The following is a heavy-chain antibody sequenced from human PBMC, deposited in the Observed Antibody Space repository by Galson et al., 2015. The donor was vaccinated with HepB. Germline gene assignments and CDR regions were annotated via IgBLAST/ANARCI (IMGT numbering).Heavy chain of an antibody. CDR3: AREEGTTGTTIYYGMDV. V-gene: IGHV1-18*04. CDR2: ISAYNGNT. J-gene: IGHJ6*02. Sequence: SVKVSCKASGYTFTSYGISCVRQAPGQGLEWMGWISAYNGNTNYAQKPQGRVTMTTDTSTSTAYMELRSLRSDDTAVYYCAREEGTTGTTIYYGMDVWGQGTTVTVSS. CDR1: GYTFTSYG. D-gene: IGHD1-1*01.